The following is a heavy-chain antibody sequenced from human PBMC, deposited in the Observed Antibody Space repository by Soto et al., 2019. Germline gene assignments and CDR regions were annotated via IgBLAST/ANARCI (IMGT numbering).Heavy chain of an antibody. Sequence: EVQLLESGGGLVQPGGSLRLSCAASGFTFSSYAMSWVRQAPGKGLEWVSAISGSGGSTYYADSVKGRFTISRDNSKNTLYLQMNSLRAEDTAVYYCAKDRDGDADPNWYFDLWGRGTLVTVSS. CDR1: GFTFSSYA. CDR2: ISGSGGST. CDR3: AKDRDGDADPNWYFDL. D-gene: IGHD4-17*01. V-gene: IGHV3-23*01. J-gene: IGHJ2*01.